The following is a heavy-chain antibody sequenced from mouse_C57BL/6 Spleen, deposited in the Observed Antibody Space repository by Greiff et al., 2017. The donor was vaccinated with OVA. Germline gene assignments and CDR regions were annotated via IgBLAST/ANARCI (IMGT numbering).Heavy chain of an antibody. CDR3: ASGGPLDY. V-gene: IGHV1-50*01. J-gene: IGHJ2*01. CDR1: GYTFTSYW. Sequence: VQLQQPGAELVKPGASVKLSCKASGYTFTSYWMQWVKQRPGQGLEWIGEIDPSDSYTNYNQKFKGKATLTVDTSSSTAYMQLSSLTSEDSAVYYCASGGPLDYWGQGTTLTVSS. CDR2: IDPSDSYT.